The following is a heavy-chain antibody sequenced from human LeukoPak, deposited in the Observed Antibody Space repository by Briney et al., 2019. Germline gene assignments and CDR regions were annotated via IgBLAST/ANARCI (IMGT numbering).Heavy chain of an antibody. CDR3: ARETYYYGSGSYYRVNYFDY. V-gene: IGHV4-39*07. Sequence: PSETLSLTCTVSGGSISSSSYYWGCIRQPPGKGLEWIGSIYYSGNTYYNPSLKSRVTISVDTSKNQFSLKLSSVTAADTAVYYCARETYYYGSGSYYRVNYFDYWGQGTLVTVSS. J-gene: IGHJ4*02. CDR2: IYYSGNT. D-gene: IGHD3-10*01. CDR1: GGSISSSSYY.